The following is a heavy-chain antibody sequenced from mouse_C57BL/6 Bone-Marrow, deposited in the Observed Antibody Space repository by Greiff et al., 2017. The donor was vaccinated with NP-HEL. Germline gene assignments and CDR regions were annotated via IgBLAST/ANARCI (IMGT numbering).Heavy chain of an antibody. J-gene: IGHJ2*01. CDR2: IDPETGGT. CDR1: GYTFTDYE. V-gene: IGHV1-15*01. CDR3: TRGTLYLYFDY. Sequence: SGAELVRPGASVTLSCKASGYTFTDYEMHWVKQTPVHGLEWIGAIDPETGGTAYNQKFKGKAILTADKSSSTAYMELRSLTSEDSAVYYCTRGTLYLYFDYWGQGTTLTVSS. D-gene: IGHD5-1-1*01.